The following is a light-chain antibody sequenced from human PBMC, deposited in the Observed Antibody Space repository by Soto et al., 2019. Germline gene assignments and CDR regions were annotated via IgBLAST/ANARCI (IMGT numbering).Light chain of an antibody. CDR2: GAS. J-gene: IGKJ3*01. CDR1: QSVSSNY. V-gene: IGKV3-20*01. Sequence: EIVLTQSPGTLSVSPGERVTLSCRASQSVSSNYLAWYQQRPGQAPRLLIFGASYRATGIPDRFSGSGSGTYFTLIISRLEPEAFAVYYCQQYSSSPPELTFGPGTKVDSK. CDR3: QQYSSSPPELT.